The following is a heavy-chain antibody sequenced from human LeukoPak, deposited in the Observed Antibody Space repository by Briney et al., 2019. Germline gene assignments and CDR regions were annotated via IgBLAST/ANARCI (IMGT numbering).Heavy chain of an antibody. J-gene: IGHJ3*02. V-gene: IGHV3-48*02. CDR1: GFTFSSYS. D-gene: IGHD3-10*01. CDR2: ISSSSSTI. CDR3: ARDGMVRGVIIWDAFDI. Sequence: GGSLRLSCAASGFTFSSYSMNWVRQAPGKGLEGVSYISSSSSTIYYAVSVKGRFTISRNNATKSLYLQMNSLRDEDTAVYYCARDGMVRGVIIWDAFDIWGQGTMVTVSS.